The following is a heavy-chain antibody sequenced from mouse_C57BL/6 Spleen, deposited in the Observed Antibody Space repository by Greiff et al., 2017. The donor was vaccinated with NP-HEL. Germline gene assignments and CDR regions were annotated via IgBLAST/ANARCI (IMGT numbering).Heavy chain of an antibody. CDR3: ALIYYYGSSYAMDY. Sequence: QVQLQQSGPELVKPGASVKISCKASGYAFSSSWMNWVKQRPGKGLEWIGRIYPGDGDTNYNGKFKGKATLTADKSSSTAYMQLSSLTSEDSAVYFCALIYYYGSSYAMDYWGQGTSVTVSS. D-gene: IGHD1-1*01. CDR1: GYAFSSSW. V-gene: IGHV1-82*01. J-gene: IGHJ4*01. CDR2: IYPGDGDT.